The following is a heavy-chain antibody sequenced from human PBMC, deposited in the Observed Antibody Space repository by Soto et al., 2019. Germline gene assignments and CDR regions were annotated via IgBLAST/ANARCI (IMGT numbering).Heavy chain of an antibody. V-gene: IGHV4-59*01. CDR3: ARYFGWPSGFDI. J-gene: IGHJ3*02. CDR1: GGSISGYY. D-gene: IGHD3-9*01. CDR2: IDYYGST. Sequence: QVQLQESGPGLVKPSETLSLTCTVSGGSISGYYWSWIRQPPGKRLEWIGYIDYYGSTNYNPSLKRLVKISVDTSKKYFSLNLVSVTAADTAIYYCARYFGWPSGFDIWGKGTMVTVSS.